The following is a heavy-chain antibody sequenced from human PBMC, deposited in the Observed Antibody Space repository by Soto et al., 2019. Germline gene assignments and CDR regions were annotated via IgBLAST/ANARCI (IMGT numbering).Heavy chain of an antibody. D-gene: IGHD6-19*01. CDR2: IKSETEGGTI. CDR3: ATDRSGWSNYFDY. CDR1: GFNFPDAW. Sequence: GGSLRLSCAASGFNFPDAWMNWVRQAPGKGLEWVGRIKSETEGGTIDYAEPVKGRFTISRDDSKNTLNLQMNSLKVEDSGVYYCATDRSGWSNYFDYWGQGTLVTVSS. J-gene: IGHJ4*02. V-gene: IGHV3-15*01.